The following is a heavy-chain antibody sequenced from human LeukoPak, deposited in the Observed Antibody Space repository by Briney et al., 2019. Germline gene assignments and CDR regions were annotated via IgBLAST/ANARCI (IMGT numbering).Heavy chain of an antibody. J-gene: IGHJ1*01. CDR2: ISYGGTNK. Sequence: GGSLRLSCTASGFTFNNYDMRWVRQAPGKGLDWVTDISYGGTNKYYADSVKGRFTISRDNSKDTLYLQMNSLRAEDTALYYCARDRGSDADYYASGTYYNWGQGTLVTVSS. D-gene: IGHD3-10*01. CDR3: ARDRGSDADYYASGTYYN. CDR1: GFTFNNYD. V-gene: IGHV3-30*04.